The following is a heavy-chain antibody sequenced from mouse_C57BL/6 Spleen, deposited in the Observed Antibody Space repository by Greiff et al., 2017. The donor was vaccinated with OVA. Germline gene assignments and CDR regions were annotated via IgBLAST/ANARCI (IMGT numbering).Heavy chain of an antibody. J-gene: IGHJ3*01. Sequence: VQLQQSGPELVKPGASVKISCKASGYSFTGYYMNWVKQSPEKSLEWIGEINPSTGGTTYNQKFKAKATLTVDKSSSTAYVQLKSLTSEDAAVYYCGRKGAWFAYWGQGTLVTVSA. CDR2: INPSTGGT. CDR1: GYSFTGYY. CDR3: GRKGAWFAY. V-gene: IGHV1-42*01.